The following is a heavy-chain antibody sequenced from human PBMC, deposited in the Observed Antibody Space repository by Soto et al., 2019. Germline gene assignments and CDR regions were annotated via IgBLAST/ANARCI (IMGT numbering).Heavy chain of an antibody. V-gene: IGHV4-34*01. J-gene: IGHJ6*02. CDR1: GGSFSGYY. CDR2: INHSGST. D-gene: IGHD3-16*01. CDR3: AGVVWFRGMDV. Sequence: PSETLSLTCAVYGGSFSGYYWSWIRQPPGKGLEWIGEINHSGSTNYNPSLKSRVTISVDTSKNQFSLKLSSVTAADTAVYYCAGVVWFRGMDVWGQGTPVTVSS.